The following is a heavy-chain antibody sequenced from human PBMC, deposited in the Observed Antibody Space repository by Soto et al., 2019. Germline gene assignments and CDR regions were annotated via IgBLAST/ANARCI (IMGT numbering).Heavy chain of an antibody. D-gene: IGHD6-13*01. V-gene: IGHV5-51*01. CDR1: GYSFTSYW. CDR3: ARTAAAGKYYYGMDV. Sequence: GESLKISCKGSGYSFTSYWIGWVRQMPGKGLESMGIIYPGDSDTRYSPSFQGQVTISADKSISTAHLQWSSLKASDTAMYYCARTAAAGKYYYGMDVWGQGTTVTVSS. CDR2: IYPGDSDT. J-gene: IGHJ6*02.